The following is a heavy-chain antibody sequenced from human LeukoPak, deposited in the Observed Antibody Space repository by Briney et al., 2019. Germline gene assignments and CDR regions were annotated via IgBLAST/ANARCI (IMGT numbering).Heavy chain of an antibody. CDR3: FLVGIGELFDY. J-gene: IGHJ4*02. CDR1: GGSISSYS. Sequence: ESGPTLVKPSETLSLTCTVSGGSISSYSWSWIRQPPGKGLEWIGYIYYSGSTNYNPSLKSRVTISVDTSKNQFSLKLSSVTAADTAVYYCFLVGIGELFDYWGQGTLVTVSS. CDR2: IYYSGST. D-gene: IGHD3-10*01. V-gene: IGHV4-59*01.